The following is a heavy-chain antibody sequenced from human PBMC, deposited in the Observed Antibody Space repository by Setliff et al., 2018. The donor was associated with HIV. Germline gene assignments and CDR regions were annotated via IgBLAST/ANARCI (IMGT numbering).Heavy chain of an antibody. CDR2: ISAYNGDT. Sequence: ASVKVSCKASGYTFTSYGISWVRQAPGQGLEWMGWISAYNGDTKYAPKVQGRITLTTDTSSNTAYMELRSLRSDDTAIYYCARDLFRWAAAGPNYFDSWGQGTLVTVPQ. V-gene: IGHV1-18*01. J-gene: IGHJ4*02. D-gene: IGHD6-13*01. CDR3: ARDLFRWAAAGPNYFDS. CDR1: GYTFTSYG.